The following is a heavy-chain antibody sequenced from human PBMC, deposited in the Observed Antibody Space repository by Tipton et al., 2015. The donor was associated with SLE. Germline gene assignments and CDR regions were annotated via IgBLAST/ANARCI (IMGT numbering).Heavy chain of an antibody. CDR1: GFTFSNYD. D-gene: IGHD4-11*01. J-gene: IGHJ6*02. Sequence: QLVQSGAEVKKPGASVKVSCKASGFTFSNYDVNWVRQGTGQGLEWVGWISTYNDNNKNAQKFQGRVTMTTDTATSTAYMELRSLRSDDTAVYYCAREPTVTTSITPHYYYHGMDVWGQGTTVTVSS. V-gene: IGHV1-18*04. CDR2: ISTYNDNN. CDR3: AREPTVTTSITPHYYYHGMDV.